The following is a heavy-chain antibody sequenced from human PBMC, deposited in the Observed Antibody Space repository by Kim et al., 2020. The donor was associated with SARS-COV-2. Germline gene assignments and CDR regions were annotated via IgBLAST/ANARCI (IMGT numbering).Heavy chain of an antibody. V-gene: IGHV3-33*06. CDR3: AKDIASAATDYYYGLDV. Sequence: GGSLRLSCEASGFTFSSYAMNWVRQAPGKGLERVAIIWYDERNKYYADSVRGRFTISRDNPKNTVYLQMNSLRPEDTALYYCAKDIASAATDYYYGLDVWGQGTTVTVSS. CDR1: GFTFSSYA. CDR2: IWYDERNK. D-gene: IGHD6-13*01. J-gene: IGHJ6*02.